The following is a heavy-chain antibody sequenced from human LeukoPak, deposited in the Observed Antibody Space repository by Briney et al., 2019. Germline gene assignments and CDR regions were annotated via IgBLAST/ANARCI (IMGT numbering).Heavy chain of an antibody. CDR1: GFTFSSYW. Sequence: GGSLRLSCAASGFTFSSYWMHWVRQAPGKGLVWVSRINSDGSSTSYADSVKGRLTISRDNAKNTLYLQMNSLRAEDTAVYYCAREGWFGELLMFGWGQGTLVTVSS. V-gene: IGHV3-74*01. CDR2: INSDGSST. J-gene: IGHJ4*02. D-gene: IGHD3-10*01. CDR3: AREGWFGELLMFG.